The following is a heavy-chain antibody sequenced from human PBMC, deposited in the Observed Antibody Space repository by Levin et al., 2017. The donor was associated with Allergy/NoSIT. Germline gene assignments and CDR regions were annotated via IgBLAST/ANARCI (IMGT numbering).Heavy chain of an antibody. CDR2: ISASGSPT. V-gene: IGHV3-48*04. D-gene: IGHD5-12*01. CDR1: GFTFEIYG. J-gene: IGHJ4*02. Sequence: GESLKISCSVSGFTFEIYGMNWVRQAPGKRLEWVSHISASGSPTYYADPVRGRFTISRDNAKQSLYLQMTSLRVEDTAVYYCARGLFDSWGQGALVTVSS. CDR3: ARGLFDS.